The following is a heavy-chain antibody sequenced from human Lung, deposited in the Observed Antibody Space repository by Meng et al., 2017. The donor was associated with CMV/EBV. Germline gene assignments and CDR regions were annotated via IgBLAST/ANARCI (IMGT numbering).Heavy chain of an antibody. Sequence: ASXXVSXKASGYTFTTYDINWVRQATGQGLEWMGWMNPNSGNTGYAQKFQGRVAMTRVTSISTAYMEVSSLTSDDTAVYYCARTRIEVEPDGTKIKYYNYGMDVWXQGTTVTVSS. J-gene: IGHJ6*02. V-gene: IGHV1-8*01. CDR1: GYTFTTYD. CDR2: MNPNSGNT. CDR3: ARTRIEVEPDGTKIKYYNYGMDV. D-gene: IGHD2-15*01.